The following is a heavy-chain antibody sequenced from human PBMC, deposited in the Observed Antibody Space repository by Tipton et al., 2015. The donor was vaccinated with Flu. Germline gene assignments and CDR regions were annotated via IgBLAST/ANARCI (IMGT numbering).Heavy chain of an antibody. D-gene: IGHD3-22*01. V-gene: IGHV3-7*01. CDR1: GFTFSSYW. CDR3: ARFPYPDYYDSSGYFIDYFDY. CDR2: IKQDGGEK. Sequence: LSLTCAASGFTFSSYWMSWVRQAPGKGLEWVANIKQDGGEKYYVDSVKGRFTISRDNAKNSLYLQMNSLRVEDTAVYYCARFPYPDYYDSSGYFIDYFDYWGQGTLVTVSS. J-gene: IGHJ4*02.